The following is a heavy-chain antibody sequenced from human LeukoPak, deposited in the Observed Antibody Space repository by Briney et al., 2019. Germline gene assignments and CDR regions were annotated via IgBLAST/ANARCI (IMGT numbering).Heavy chain of an antibody. D-gene: IGHD4-23*01. CDR2: IYTSGST. CDR3: ARDVSDYGGNYYYYYYMDV. V-gene: IGHV4-39*07. J-gene: IGHJ6*03. Sequence: SETLSLTCTVSGGSISSSGYYWGWIRQPPGKGLEWIASIYTSGSTNYNPSLKSRVTMSVDTSKNQFSLKLSSVTAADTAVYYCARDVSDYGGNYYYYYYMDVWGKGTTVTVSS. CDR1: GGSISSSGYY.